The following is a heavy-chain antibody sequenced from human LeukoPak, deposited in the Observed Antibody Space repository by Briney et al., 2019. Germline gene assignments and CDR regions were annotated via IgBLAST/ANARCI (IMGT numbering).Heavy chain of an antibody. V-gene: IGHV3-7*04. CDR1: GFIFSTYW. D-gene: IGHD2-2*01. Sequence: GGSLRLSCAASGFIFSTYWMSWVRQAPGTGLEWVASIKQDGSEKSYVDSVKGRFTISRDNAKNSLYLQMNSLRAEDTAVYYCARGGYQLLWYWGQGTLVTVSS. J-gene: IGHJ4*02. CDR3: ARGGYQLLWY. CDR2: IKQDGSEK.